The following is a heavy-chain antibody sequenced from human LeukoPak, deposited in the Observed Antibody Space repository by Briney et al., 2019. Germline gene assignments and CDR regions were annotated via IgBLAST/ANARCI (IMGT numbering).Heavy chain of an antibody. CDR1: GFTFSSYS. V-gene: IGHV3-48*01. Sequence: GGSLRLSCAASGFTFSSYSMNWVRQAPGKGLEWVSYISSSSSTIYYADSVKGRFTISRDNAKNSLYLQMNSLRAEDTAVFYCARDFEGGSGSYLVYYYYYMDVWGKGTTVTVSS. CDR3: ARDFEGGSGSYLVYYYYYMDV. CDR2: ISSSSSTI. D-gene: IGHD3-10*01. J-gene: IGHJ6*03.